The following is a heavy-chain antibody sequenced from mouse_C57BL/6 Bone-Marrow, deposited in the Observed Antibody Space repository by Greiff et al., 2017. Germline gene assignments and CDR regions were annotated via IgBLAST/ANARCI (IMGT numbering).Heavy chain of an antibody. V-gene: IGHV5-4*01. CDR1: GFTFSSYA. J-gene: IGHJ3*01. CDR3: ARDRELGPFAY. Sequence: EVQLVESGGGLVKPGGSLKLSCAASGFTFSSYAMSWVRQTPEKRLEWVATISDGGSYTYYPDNVKGRFTISRDNAKNNLYLQMSHLKSEDTAMDYCARDRELGPFAYWGQGTLVTVSA. CDR2: ISDGGSYT. D-gene: IGHD4-1*01.